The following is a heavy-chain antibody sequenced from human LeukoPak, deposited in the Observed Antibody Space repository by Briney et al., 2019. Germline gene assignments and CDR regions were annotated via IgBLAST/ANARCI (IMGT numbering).Heavy chain of an antibody. V-gene: IGHV4-59*08. CDR3: ARRRLGDAFDI. J-gene: IGHJ3*02. CDR1: GGSIGGYY. Sequence: LETLSPTCTVSGGSIGGYYWSWIRQPPGKGLEWIGHIYYSGTTNYSPSLKSRVTISVHTSKNQFSLKLKSVTAADTAVYYCARRRLGDAFDIWGQGTMVTVSS. CDR2: IYYSGTT. D-gene: IGHD6-19*01.